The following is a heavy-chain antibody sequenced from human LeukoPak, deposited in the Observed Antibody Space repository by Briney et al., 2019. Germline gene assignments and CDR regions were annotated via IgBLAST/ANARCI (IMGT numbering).Heavy chain of an antibody. CDR1: GFTFSSYS. D-gene: IGHD3-22*01. J-gene: IGHJ6*02. CDR3: ARAIRSGYYYYYYGMDV. CDR2: ISSSSSYI. Sequence: PGGSLRLSCAASGFTFSSYSMNWVRQAPGKGLEWVSSISSSSSYIYYADSVKGRFTISRDNAKNSLYLQMNSLRAEDTAVYYCARAIRSGYYYYYYGMDVWGQGTTVTVSS. V-gene: IGHV3-21*01.